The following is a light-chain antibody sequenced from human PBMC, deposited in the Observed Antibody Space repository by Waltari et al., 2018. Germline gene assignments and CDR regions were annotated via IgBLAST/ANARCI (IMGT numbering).Light chain of an antibody. CDR1: SLRNYY. J-gene: IGLJ1*01. V-gene: IGLV3-19*01. CDR2: GKD. CDR3: NSRDTSGSHLV. Sequence: SSELTQDPAVSVALGQTVRITCQGDSLRNYYASWYQKKPGQAPVLVFYGKDIRPSGIPDRISGSRSGNIASLTITGAQAEDEADYYCNSRDTSGSHLVFGTGTKVTVL.